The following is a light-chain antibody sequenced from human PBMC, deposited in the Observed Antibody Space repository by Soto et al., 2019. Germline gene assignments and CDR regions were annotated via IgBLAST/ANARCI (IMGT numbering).Light chain of an antibody. V-gene: IGLV2-23*01. J-gene: IGLJ2*01. CDR1: SSDVGTYNL. CDR2: EGS. Sequence: QSALTQPASVSGSLGQSITISCTGTSSDVGTYNLVSWYQQHPGKAPKLMIYEGSERPSGVSNRFSGSKSGNTASLTISGLQAEDEADYYCLSYTGSGSHVVFGGGTKLTVL. CDR3: LSYTGSGSHVV.